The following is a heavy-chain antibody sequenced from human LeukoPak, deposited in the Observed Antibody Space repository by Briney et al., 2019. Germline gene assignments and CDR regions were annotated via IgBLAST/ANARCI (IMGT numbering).Heavy chain of an antibody. J-gene: IGHJ4*02. CDR2: ISSSSSYI. CDR3: ARDFPSRYGSGSYYSFDY. Sequence: GGSLRISCAASGFTFSSYSMNGVRQAPGKGLEWVSSISSSSSYIYYADSVKGRFTISRDNAKNSLYLQMNSLRAEDTAVYYCARDFPSRYGSGSYYSFDYWGQGTLVTVSS. V-gene: IGHV3-21*01. D-gene: IGHD3-10*01. CDR1: GFTFSSYS.